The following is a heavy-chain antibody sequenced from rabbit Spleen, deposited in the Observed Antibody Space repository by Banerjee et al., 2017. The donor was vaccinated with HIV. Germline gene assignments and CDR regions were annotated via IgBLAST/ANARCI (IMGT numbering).Heavy chain of an antibody. V-gene: IGHV1S45*01. CDR2: IDTNDGDT. D-gene: IGHD1-1*01. CDR3: ARNYVNAFDP. Sequence: QEQLVESGGGLVKPGGTLTLTCTVSGFSFSSNWICWVRQAPGKGLEWIACIDTNDGDTDYANWPKGRFTISKTSSTTVTLQMTRLTAADTATYFCARNYVNAFDPWGPGTLVTVS. J-gene: IGHJ2*01. CDR1: GFSFSSNW.